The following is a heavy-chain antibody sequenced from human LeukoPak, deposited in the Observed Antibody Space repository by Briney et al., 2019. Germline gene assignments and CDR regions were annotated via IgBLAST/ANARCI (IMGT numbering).Heavy chain of an antibody. V-gene: IGHV1-69*13. Sequence: SVKVSCKASGGTFSSYAISWVRQAPGQGLEWMGGIIPIFGTANYAQTFQGRVTITADESTSTAYMELSSLRAEDTAVYYCAREGVVAAPYDAFDIWGQGTMVTVSS. CDR2: IIPIFGTA. D-gene: IGHD3-22*01. J-gene: IGHJ3*02. CDR1: GGTFSSYA. CDR3: AREGVVAAPYDAFDI.